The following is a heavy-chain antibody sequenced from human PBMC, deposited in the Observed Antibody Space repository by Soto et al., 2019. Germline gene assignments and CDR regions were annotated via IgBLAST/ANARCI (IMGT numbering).Heavy chain of an antibody. J-gene: IGHJ6*02. CDR1: GFPFWHYG. V-gene: IGHV3-33*01. D-gene: IGHD6-19*01. CDR3: ARDRDGGWFHMDV. Sequence: QVQLVESGGGVVQPGRSLRLSCVGSGFPFWHYGMHWVRQAPGKGLEWVAVIWSDGKKESYADFVKGRFAISRDNFKDTLYLQMNRLRAADTAVYYCARDRDGGWFHMDVWGQGTTVTVSS. CDR2: IWSDGKKE.